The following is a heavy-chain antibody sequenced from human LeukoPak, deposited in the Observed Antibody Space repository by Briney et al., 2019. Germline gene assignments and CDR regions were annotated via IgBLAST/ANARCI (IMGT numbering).Heavy chain of an antibody. CDR3: AREIVVVPAASRTHYYYYGMDV. D-gene: IGHD2-2*01. CDR1: GFTVSSNY. CDR2: IYSGGST. J-gene: IGHJ6*02. V-gene: IGHV3-66*02. Sequence: PGGSLRLSCAASGFTVSSNYMSWVRQAPGKGLDWVSVIYSGGSTYYADSVKGRFTISRDNSTNTLYLQMNSLRAEDTAVYYCAREIVVVPAASRTHYYYYGMDVWGQGTTVTVSS.